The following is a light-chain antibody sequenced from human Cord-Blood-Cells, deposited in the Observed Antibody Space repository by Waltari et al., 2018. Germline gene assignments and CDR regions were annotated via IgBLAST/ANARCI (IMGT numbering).Light chain of an antibody. CDR3: QKYNSAPLT. J-gene: IGKJ1*01. CDR2: AAS. V-gene: IGKV1-27*01. CDR1: QGISNY. Sequence: DIQLTQSPPSLSASVGARATITCRASQGISNYLAWYEQKPGKVPKLLIYAASTLQSGVPSRFSGSGSGTDFTLTISSLQPQDVATYYCQKYNSAPLTFGQGTKVEIK.